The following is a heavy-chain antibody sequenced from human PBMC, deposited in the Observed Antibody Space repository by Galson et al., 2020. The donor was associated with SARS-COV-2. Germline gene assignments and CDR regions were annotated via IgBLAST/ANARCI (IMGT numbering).Heavy chain of an antibody. J-gene: IGHJ3*02. CDR2: ITTTSNSI. CDR1: GFSITTYT. CDR3: AREFRGYCSSSGCYYGAFDI. D-gene: IGHD2-2*01. Sequence: GESLKISCAASGFSITTYTMNWVRQAPGQGLEWLSYITTTSNSIFYADSEKGRFTISRDNFDNSLYLQMDSLRDEDTAVYYCAREFRGYCSSSGCYYGAFDIWGQGTMVTVSS. V-gene: IGHV3-48*02.